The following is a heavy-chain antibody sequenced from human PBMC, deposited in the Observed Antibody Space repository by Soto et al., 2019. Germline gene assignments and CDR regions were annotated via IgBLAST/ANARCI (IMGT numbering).Heavy chain of an antibody. CDR3: ARDVPYYDFWSGHPHLDY. D-gene: IGHD3-3*01. V-gene: IGHV1-18*04. Sequence: QVQLVQSGAEVKKPGASVKVSCKASGYTFTSYGISWVRQAPGQGLEWMGWISAYNGNTNYAQKLQGRVTMTTDTSTSTAYMELSSLRSDDTAVYYCARDVPYYDFWSGHPHLDYWGQGTLVTVSS. CDR1: GYTFTSYG. J-gene: IGHJ4*02. CDR2: ISAYNGNT.